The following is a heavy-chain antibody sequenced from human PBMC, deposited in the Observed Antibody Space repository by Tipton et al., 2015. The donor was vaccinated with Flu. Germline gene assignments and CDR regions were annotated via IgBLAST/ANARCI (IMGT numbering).Heavy chain of an antibody. CDR2: INHSGST. CDR3: ARGLYGSGSYQRRYFDY. Sequence: TLSLTCAVYGGSFSGYYWNWIRQPPGKGLEWIGEINHSGSTNYNPSLKSQVTISVDTSKNQFSLKLSSVTAADTAVYYCARGLYGSGSYQRRYFDYWGQGTLVTVSS. J-gene: IGHJ4*02. D-gene: IGHD3-10*01. V-gene: IGHV4-34*01. CDR1: GGSFSGYY.